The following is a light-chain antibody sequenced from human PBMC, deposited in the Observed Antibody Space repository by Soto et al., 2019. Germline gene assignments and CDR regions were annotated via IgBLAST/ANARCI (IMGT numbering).Light chain of an antibody. CDR2: KVS. Sequence: DVVMTQSPLSLPVTLGQPASISCRSSQSLIHSDGDTYLNWFQQRPGQSPRRLIYKVSDRDSGVPVRFSGSGSVTDFTLKISRVEAEDVGVYYCMQGTHWPWTFGQGTEVEIK. CDR3: MQGTHWPWT. CDR1: QSLIHSDGDTY. V-gene: IGKV2-30*02. J-gene: IGKJ1*01.